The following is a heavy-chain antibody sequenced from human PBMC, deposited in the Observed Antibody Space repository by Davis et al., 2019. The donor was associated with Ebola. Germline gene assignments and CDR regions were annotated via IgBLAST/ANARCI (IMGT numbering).Heavy chain of an antibody. J-gene: IGHJ6*02. Sequence: GGSLRLSCSASGFSFSNAWMTWVRQAPGKGLEWVGRIKSKKDSETTDYAAPVKGRFTISRDDSKNTLYLQMNSLRTEDTAVYYCARVVHVWGQGTTVTVSS. V-gene: IGHV3-15*01. CDR3: ARVVHV. CDR1: GFSFSNAW. CDR2: IKSKKDSETT. D-gene: IGHD3-3*01.